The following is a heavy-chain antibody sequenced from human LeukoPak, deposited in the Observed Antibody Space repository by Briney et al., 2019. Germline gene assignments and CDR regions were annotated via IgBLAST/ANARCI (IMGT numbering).Heavy chain of an antibody. CDR2: INPNSGGT. V-gene: IGHV1-2*02. J-gene: IGHJ4*02. CDR1: GYTFTGYY. D-gene: IGHD6-6*01. CDR3: AGEYSSSGLDY. Sequence: ASVKVSCKASGYTFTGYYMHWVRQAPGQGLEWMGWINPNSGGTNCAQKFQGRVTMTRDTSISTAYMELSRLRSDDTAVYYCAGEYSSSGLDYWGQGTLVTVSS.